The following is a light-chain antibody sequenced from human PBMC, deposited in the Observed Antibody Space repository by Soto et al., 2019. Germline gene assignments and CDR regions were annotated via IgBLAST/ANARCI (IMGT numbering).Light chain of an antibody. CDR3: QHRSNWPPVFT. V-gene: IGKV3-11*01. CDR2: DAS. Sequence: ETVLTQSPATLSLSPGETATLSCRASQRVSYYLAWYQQKPGQAPRLLMYDASQRATGIPARFSGSGSGTDFTLTISSVEPEDFAVYYCQHRSNWPPVFTFGPGTRVDI. J-gene: IGKJ3*01. CDR1: QRVSYY.